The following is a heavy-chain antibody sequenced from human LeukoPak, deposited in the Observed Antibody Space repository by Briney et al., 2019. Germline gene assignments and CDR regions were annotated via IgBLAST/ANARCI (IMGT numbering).Heavy chain of an antibody. CDR1: GGSFSGYY. CDR3: ARVSGYDWESFYDY. V-gene: IGHV4-59*01. D-gene: IGHD5-12*01. J-gene: IGHJ4*02. CDR2: IYYSGST. Sequence: SETLSLTCAVYGGSFSGYYWSWIRQPPGKGVEWIGYIYYSGSTNYNPSLKSRVTISVDTSKNQFSLKLSSVTAADTAVYYCARVSGYDWESFYDYWGQGTLVTVSS.